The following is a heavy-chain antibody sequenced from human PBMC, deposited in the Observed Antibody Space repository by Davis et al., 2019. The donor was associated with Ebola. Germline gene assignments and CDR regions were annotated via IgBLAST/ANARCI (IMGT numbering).Heavy chain of an antibody. D-gene: IGHD3-3*01. V-gene: IGHV5-51*01. CDR2: IYPGDSDT. CDR3: ARQAYYDFWSGYYTVNWFDP. CDR1: GYSFTSYW. J-gene: IGHJ5*02. Sequence: GESLKISCKGSGYSFTSYWIGWVRQMPGKGLEWMGIIYPGDSDTRYSPSFQGQVTISADKSISTAYLQWSSLKASDTAMSYCARQAYYDFWSGYYTVNWFDPWGQGTLVTVSS.